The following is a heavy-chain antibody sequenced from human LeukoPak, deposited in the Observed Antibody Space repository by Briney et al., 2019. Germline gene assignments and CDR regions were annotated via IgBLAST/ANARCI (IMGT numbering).Heavy chain of an antibody. CDR1: GASISSFY. CDR2: IYTTGSS. J-gene: IGHJ4*02. D-gene: IGHD3-16*01. CDR3: ARDRWRLGGEFDY. V-gene: IGHV4-4*07. Sequence: SETLSLTCTVSGASISSFYWNWIRQPADKGLEWIGRIYTTGSSDYNPSLKSRVTMSLDTSTNQFSLKLMSVTAADTAVYYCARDRWRLGGEFDYWGQGTLISVSS.